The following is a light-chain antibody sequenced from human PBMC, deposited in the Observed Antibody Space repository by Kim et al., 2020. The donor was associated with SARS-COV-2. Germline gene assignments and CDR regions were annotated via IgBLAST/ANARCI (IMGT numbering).Light chain of an antibody. J-gene: IGKJ4*01. CDR3: QQYSKWPPLT. CDR2: GAS. CDR1: QTVRSN. Sequence: SPADRATLSCRASQTVRSNLAWYQQKPGQAPRLIIYGASSRATGIPARFSGSGSGTEFTLTISSLQSEDLAIYYCQQYSKWPPLTFGGGTKVDIK. V-gene: IGKV3-15*01.